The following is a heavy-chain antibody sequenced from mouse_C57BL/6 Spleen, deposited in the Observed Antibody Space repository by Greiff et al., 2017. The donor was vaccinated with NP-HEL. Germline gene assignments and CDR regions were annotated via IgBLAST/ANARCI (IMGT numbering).Heavy chain of an antibody. J-gene: IGHJ3*01. CDR1: GYAFSSYW. D-gene: IGHD2-10*02. CDR2: IYPGDGNT. CDR3: ARSQYGSAWFAY. Sequence: QVQLQQSGAELVKPGASVKISCKASGYAFSSYWMNWVKQRPGKGLEWIGQIYPGDGNTNYNGKFKGKATLTADKSSSTAYMQLSSLTSEDSAVYFCARSQYGSAWFAYWGQGTLVTVSA. V-gene: IGHV1-80*01.